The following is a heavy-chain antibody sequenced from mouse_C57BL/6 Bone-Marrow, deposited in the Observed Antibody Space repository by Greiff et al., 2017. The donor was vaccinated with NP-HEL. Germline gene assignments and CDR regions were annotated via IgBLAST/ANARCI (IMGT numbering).Heavy chain of an antibody. V-gene: IGHV1-55*01. CDR3: ARETVVADWYCDV. J-gene: IGHJ1*03. D-gene: IGHD1-1*01. Sequence: VQLQQPGAELVKPGASVKMSCKASGYTFTSYWITWVKQRPGQGLEWIGDIYPGSGSTNYNEKFKSKATLTVDTSSSTAYMQLRSLTSEDSAVYYCARETVVADWYCDVWGTGTTVTVSS. CDR2: IYPGSGST. CDR1: GYTFTSYW.